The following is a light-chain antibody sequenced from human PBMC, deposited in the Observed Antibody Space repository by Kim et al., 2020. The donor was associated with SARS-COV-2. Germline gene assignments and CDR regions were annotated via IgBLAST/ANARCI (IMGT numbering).Light chain of an antibody. J-gene: IGKJ4*01. V-gene: IGKV3-15*01. CDR3: QQNNNWPLT. Sequence: VSPGERTTLSCRASQSVSSNLAWYQQKPGQAPRLLIYGASTRATGIPARFSGSGSGTEFTLTISSLQSEDFALYYCQQNNNWPLTFGGGTKVDIK. CDR1: QSVSSN. CDR2: GAS.